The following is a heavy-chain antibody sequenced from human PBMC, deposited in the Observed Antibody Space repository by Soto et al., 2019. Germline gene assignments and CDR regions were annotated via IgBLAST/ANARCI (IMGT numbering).Heavy chain of an antibody. D-gene: IGHD3-10*01. Sequence: ASVKVSCKASGYTFTGYYMHWVRQAPGQGLEWMGWINPNSGGTNYAQKFQGWVTMTRDTSISTAYMELSRLRSDDTAVYYCARAFAMVRGVIVRDYYYGMDVWGQGTTVTSP. CDR2: INPNSGGT. V-gene: IGHV1-2*04. J-gene: IGHJ6*02. CDR3: ARAFAMVRGVIVRDYYYGMDV. CDR1: GYTFTGYY.